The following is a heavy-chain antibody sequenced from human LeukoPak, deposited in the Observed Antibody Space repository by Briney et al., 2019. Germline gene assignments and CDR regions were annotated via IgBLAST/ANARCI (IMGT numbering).Heavy chain of an antibody. CDR3: AKPRSDAFDI. J-gene: IGHJ3*02. Sequence: PGRSLRLSCAASGFTFDDYAMHWVRQAPGKGLEWVSLISGNGGNTYYADSVKGRFTISRDNSKNSLYLQMNSLRTEDTALYYCAKPRSDAFDIWGQGTMVTVSS. V-gene: IGHV3-43*02. CDR1: GFTFDDYA. CDR2: ISGNGGNT.